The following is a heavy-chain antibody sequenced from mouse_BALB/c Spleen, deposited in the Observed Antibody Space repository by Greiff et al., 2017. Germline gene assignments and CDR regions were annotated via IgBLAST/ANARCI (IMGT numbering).Heavy chain of an antibody. V-gene: IGHV1-14*01. CDR1: GYTFTSYV. D-gene: IGHD2-10*02. J-gene: IGHJ4*01. CDR2: INPYNDGT. CDR3: ARWNGVWFYAMDY. Sequence: VQLQQSGPELVKPGASVKMSCKASGYTFTSYVMHWVKQKPGQGLEWIGYINPYNDGTKYNEKFKGKATLTSDKSSSTAYMELSSLTSEDSAVYYCARWNGVWFYAMDYWGQGTSVTVSS.